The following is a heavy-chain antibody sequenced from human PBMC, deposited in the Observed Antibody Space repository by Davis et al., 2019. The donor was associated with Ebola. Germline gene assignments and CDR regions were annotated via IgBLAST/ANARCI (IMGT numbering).Heavy chain of an antibody. CDR3: ARGERTVTTPLAY. CDR2: ISGSGGST. D-gene: IGHD4-11*01. CDR1: GFTFSNTW. V-gene: IGHV3-23*01. Sequence: GESLKISCAASGFTFSNTWMSWVRQAPGKGLEWVSAISGSGGSTYYADSVKGRFTISRDNSKNTLYLQMYSLRAEDTAVYYCARGERTVTTPLAYWGQGALVTVSS. J-gene: IGHJ4*02.